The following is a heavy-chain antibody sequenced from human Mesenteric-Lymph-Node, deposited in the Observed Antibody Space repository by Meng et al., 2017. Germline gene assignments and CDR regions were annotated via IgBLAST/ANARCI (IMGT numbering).Heavy chain of an antibody. V-gene: IGHV3-21*01. CDR3: ARDGGDYGDYLIDY. CDR1: GFTFSSYA. J-gene: IGHJ4*02. CDR2: ISSSSSYI. Sequence: GGSLRLSCAASGFTFSSYAMHWVRQAPGKGLEWVSSISSSSSYIYYADSVKGRFTISRDNAKNSLYLQMNSLRAEDTAVYYCARDGGDYGDYLIDYWGQGTLVTVSS. D-gene: IGHD4-17*01.